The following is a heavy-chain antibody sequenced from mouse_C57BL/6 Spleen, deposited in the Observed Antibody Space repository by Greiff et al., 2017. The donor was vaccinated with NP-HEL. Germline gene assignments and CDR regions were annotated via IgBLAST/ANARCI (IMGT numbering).Heavy chain of an antibody. Sequence: QVQLQQPGAELVKPGASVKLSCKASGYTFTSYWMQWVKQRPGQGLEWIGEIDPSDSYTNYNQKFKGKATLTVDTSTNTACMQHSSLTSEDSAVYYCEREDYYDFDYWGKGTTLTVSS. CDR2: IDPSDSYT. J-gene: IGHJ2*01. CDR3: EREDYYDFDY. CDR1: GYTFTSYW. D-gene: IGHD1-1*01. V-gene: IGHV1-50*01.